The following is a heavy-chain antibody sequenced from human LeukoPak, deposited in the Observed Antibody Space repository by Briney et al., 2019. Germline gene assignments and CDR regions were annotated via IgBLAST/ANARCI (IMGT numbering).Heavy chain of an antibody. CDR3: ARDSGVSSSWDNWFDP. Sequence: ASVTVSCKASGYTFTVYYMHWVRQAPGQGLEWMGWINPNSGGTNYAQKFQGRVTMTRDTSISTAYMELSRLRSDDTAVYYCARDSGVSSSWDNWFDPWGQGTLVTVSS. CDR1: GYTFTVYY. V-gene: IGHV1-2*02. J-gene: IGHJ5*02. CDR2: INPNSGGT. D-gene: IGHD6-13*01.